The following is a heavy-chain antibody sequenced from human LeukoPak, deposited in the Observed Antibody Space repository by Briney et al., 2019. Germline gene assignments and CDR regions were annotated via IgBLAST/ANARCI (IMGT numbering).Heavy chain of an antibody. V-gene: IGHV3-21*01. CDR1: GFTFSSYS. CDR2: ISSSSSYI. J-gene: IGHJ4*02. CDR3: ARGRRISSGWYKGAFNY. D-gene: IGHD6-19*01. Sequence: GGSLRLSCAASGFTFSSYSMNWVRQAPGKGLEWVSSISSSSSYIYYADSVKGRFTISRDNAKNSLYLQMNSLRAEDTAVYYCARGRRISSGWYKGAFNYWGQGTLVTVSS.